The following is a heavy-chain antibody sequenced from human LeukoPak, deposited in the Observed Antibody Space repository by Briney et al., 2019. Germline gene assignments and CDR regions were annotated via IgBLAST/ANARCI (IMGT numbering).Heavy chain of an antibody. V-gene: IGHV3-30-3*01. Sequence: GGSLRLSCAASGFTFSSYAMHWVRQAPGKGLEWVAVISYDGSNKYYADSVKGRFTISRDNSKNTLYLQMNSLRAEDTAVYYCARDRRSVDYSNYATTNWFDPWGQGTLVTVSS. D-gene: IGHD4-11*01. CDR2: ISYDGSNK. CDR3: ARDRRSVDYSNYATTNWFDP. CDR1: GFTFSSYA. J-gene: IGHJ5*02.